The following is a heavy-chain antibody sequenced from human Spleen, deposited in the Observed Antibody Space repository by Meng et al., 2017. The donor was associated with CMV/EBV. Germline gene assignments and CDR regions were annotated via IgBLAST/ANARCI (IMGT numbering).Heavy chain of an antibody. CDR2: INPNSGGT. V-gene: IGHV1-2*02. D-gene: IGHD5-24*01. CDR1: GYTFTGYF. CDR3: ARASVEMRVPDY. Sequence: ASVKVSCKASGYTFTGYFIHWVRQAPGQGLEWMGWINPNSGGTNYAQKFQGRVTMTRDTSISTAYMELSRLRSDDTAVYSCARASVEMRVPDYWGQGTLVTVSS. J-gene: IGHJ4*02.